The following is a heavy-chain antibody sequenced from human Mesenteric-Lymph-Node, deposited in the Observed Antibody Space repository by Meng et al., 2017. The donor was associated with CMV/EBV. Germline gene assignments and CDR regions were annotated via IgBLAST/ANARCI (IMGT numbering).Heavy chain of an antibody. V-gene: IGHV3-48*03. J-gene: IGHJ4*02. Sequence: GESLKISCAASGFTFSSYEMNWVRQAPGKGLEWVSYISSSGSTIYYADSVKGRFTISRDNAKNSLYLQMNSLRAEDTAVYYCARERGGLCSSTNCQETFDYWGQGTVVTVSS. CDR2: ISSSGSTI. CDR3: ARERGGLCSSTNCQETFDY. CDR1: GFTFSSYE. D-gene: IGHD2-2*01.